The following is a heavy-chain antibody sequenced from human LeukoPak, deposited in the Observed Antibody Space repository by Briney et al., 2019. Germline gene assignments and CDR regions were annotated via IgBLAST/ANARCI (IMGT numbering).Heavy chain of an antibody. CDR3: ARVGGRSRAVDY. V-gene: IGHV4-59*01. CDR1: GGSISSYY. J-gene: IGHJ4*02. Sequence: SETLSLTCTVSGGSISSYYWSWIRQPPGKGLEWIGYIDYSGTTNYNPSLKSRVTISLDTSKNQFSLKLSSVTAADTAVYYCARVGGRSRAVDYWGQGTLVTVSS. D-gene: IGHD1-26*01. CDR2: IDYSGTT.